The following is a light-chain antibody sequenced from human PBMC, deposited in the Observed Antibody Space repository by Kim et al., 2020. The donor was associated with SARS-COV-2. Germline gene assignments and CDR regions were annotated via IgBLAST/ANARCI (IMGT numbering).Light chain of an antibody. J-gene: IGLJ1*01. CDR2: EVS. CDR3: SSYAGKV. CDR1: SSDVGGYNY. V-gene: IGLV2-8*01. Sequence: QSALTQPPSASGSPGQSVTISCTGTSSDVGGYNYVSWYQQHPGKATKLMIYEVSKRPSGVPVRFSGSKSGNTASLTVSEIRAEDEADYYCSSYAGKVFGTGTKVTV.